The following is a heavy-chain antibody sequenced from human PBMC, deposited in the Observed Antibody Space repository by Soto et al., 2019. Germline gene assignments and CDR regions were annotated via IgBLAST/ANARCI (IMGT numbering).Heavy chain of an antibody. CDR2: IIPIFGTA. D-gene: IGHD6-6*01. Sequence: SVKVSCKASGGTFSSYAISRVRQAPGQGLEWMGGIIPIFGTANYAQKFQGRVTITADESTSTAYMELSSLRSEDTAVYYCARDLEYSSSPDYYYYGMDVWGQGTTVTVSS. CDR3: ARDLEYSSSPDYYYYGMDV. V-gene: IGHV1-69*13. J-gene: IGHJ6*02. CDR1: GGTFSSYA.